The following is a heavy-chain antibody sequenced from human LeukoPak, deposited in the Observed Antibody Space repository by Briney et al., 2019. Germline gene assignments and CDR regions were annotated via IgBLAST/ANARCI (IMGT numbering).Heavy chain of an antibody. J-gene: IGHJ4*02. CDR3: ARGGHDFNPFYW. CDR2: IKNGGNDP. Sequence: PGGSLRLSCAASGFSFSIYAMGWVRQAPGKGLEWVSSIKNGGNDPFYADSVKGRFTISRDNSKNTLFLQLSSLRAEDSAVNYCARGGHDFNPFYWWGQGTLVTVSS. V-gene: IGHV3-23*01. D-gene: IGHD2-21*02. CDR1: GFSFSIYA.